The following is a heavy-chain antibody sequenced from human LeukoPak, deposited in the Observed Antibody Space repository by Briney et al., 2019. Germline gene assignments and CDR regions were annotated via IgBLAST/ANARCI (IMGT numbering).Heavy chain of an antibody. CDR2: TYYRSKWYN. J-gene: IGHJ6*02. Sequence: QTLSLTCAISGDSVSSNSAAWNWIRQSPSRGLEWLGRTYYRSKWYNDYAVSMKSRITINPDTSENQVSLQLNSVTREDTAVYYCAGASHPYSGQYYYGMDVWGQGTTVTVSS. CDR3: AGASHPYSGQYYYGMDV. D-gene: IGHD5-12*01. CDR1: GDSVSSNSAA. V-gene: IGHV6-1*01.